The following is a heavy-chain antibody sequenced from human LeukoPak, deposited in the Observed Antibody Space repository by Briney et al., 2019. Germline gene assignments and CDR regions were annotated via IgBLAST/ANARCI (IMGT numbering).Heavy chain of an antibody. J-gene: IGHJ5*02. CDR1: GGSISSGSYY. Sequence: PSQTLSLTCTVSGGSISSGSYYWSWIRQPAGKGLEWIGRIYTSGSTNYNPSLKSRVTISVDTSKNQFSLKLSSVTAADTAVYYCARGATDQDWFDPWGQGTLITVSS. CDR2: IYTSGST. V-gene: IGHV4-61*02. CDR3: ARGATDQDWFDP.